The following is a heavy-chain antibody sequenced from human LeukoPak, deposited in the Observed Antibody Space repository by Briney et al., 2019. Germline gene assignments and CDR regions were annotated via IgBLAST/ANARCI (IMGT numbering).Heavy chain of an antibody. V-gene: IGHV1-3*01. CDR3: ARVNSGGRKYYFDF. CDR1: SSTYTISA. Sequence: ASVNVSCTASSSTYTISANHSARQAPRQTPERIGWINAGKGNTKYSHKVHARVTLTRHTSASTAYMELSSLRAEDAALCYCARVNSGGRKYYFDFWCWGTLVTVSA. D-gene: IGHD2-15*01. J-gene: IGHJ4*02. CDR2: INAGKGNT.